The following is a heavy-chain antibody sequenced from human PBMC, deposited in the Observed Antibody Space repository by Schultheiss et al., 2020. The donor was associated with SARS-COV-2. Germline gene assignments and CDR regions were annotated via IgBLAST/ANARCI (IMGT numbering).Heavy chain of an antibody. CDR2: ISSSSSYI. D-gene: IGHD3-3*01. CDR3: ARDGGEYYDFWSGYPPVGFDP. Sequence: GESLKISCAASGFTFSSYSMNWVRQAPGKGLEWVSSISSSSSYIYYADSVKGRFTISRDNSKNTLYLQMNSLRAEDTAVYYCARDGGEYYDFWSGYPPVGFDPWGQGTLVTVSS. J-gene: IGHJ5*02. V-gene: IGHV3-21*01. CDR1: GFTFSSYS.